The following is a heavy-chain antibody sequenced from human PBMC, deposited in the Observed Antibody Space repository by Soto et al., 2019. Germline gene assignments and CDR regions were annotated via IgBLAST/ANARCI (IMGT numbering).Heavy chain of an antibody. CDR2: ISYDGDNK. D-gene: IGHD6-13*01. J-gene: IGHJ6*02. CDR3: AKDEPAAAGYQNNYYALDV. Sequence: WGSLRLSCTASGFRFSGYAMHFFRQSPFKWLDWVAVISYDGDNKYHSESVKGLFTISRDNSMNVLYLQMTSLKTEDMGVYYCAKDEPAAAGYQNNYYALDVWGQGTTVTVSS. V-gene: IGHV3-30*18. CDR1: GFRFSGYA.